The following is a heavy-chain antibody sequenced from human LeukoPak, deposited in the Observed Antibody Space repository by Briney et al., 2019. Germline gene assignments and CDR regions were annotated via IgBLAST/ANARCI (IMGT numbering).Heavy chain of an antibody. CDR2: INHSGST. V-gene: IGHV4-34*01. J-gene: IGHJ6*03. Sequence: SETLSLTCAVYGGSFSGYYWSWIRQPPGKGLEWIGEINHSGSTNYNPSLKSRVTISVDTSKNQISLKLSSVTAANTAVYYCARVVYTMVRGVIFSGYYYYYMDVWGKGTTVTVSS. CDR1: GGSFSGYY. D-gene: IGHD3-10*01. CDR3: ARVVYTMVRGVIFSGYYYYYMDV.